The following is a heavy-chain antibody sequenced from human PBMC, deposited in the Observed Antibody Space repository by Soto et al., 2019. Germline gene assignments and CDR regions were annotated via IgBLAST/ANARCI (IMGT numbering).Heavy chain of an antibody. CDR3: AGTTSHQWYYMDV. Sequence: SQTLSLTCAIAGDSVSSNSAAWKWIRLSPSRGLEWLARTYYRSRWYNDYAVSVRSRITDNPDTSKNQFSLQLTSVTPEDTAVYYCAGTTSHQWYYMDVWGKGTTVTVSS. CDR2: TYYRSRWYN. CDR1: GDSVSSNSAA. D-gene: IGHD1-7*01. V-gene: IGHV6-1*01. J-gene: IGHJ6*03.